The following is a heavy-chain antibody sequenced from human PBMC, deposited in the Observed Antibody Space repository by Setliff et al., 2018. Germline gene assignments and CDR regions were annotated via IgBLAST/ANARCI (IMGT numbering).Heavy chain of an antibody. CDR1: GYTFTDFG. Sequence: GSADNVPRKACGYTFTDFGINWVRQAPGQGLEWGGWISPYSGNTYSAQGFQGRVTLTTDTSTSTAYMDVRSLTSDDTAVYYCARDRRAVVTQDTYYYAGGYMDVWGKGTTVTVSS. CDR2: ISPYSGNT. J-gene: IGHJ6*03. V-gene: IGHV1-18*04. CDR3: ARDRRAVVTQDTYYYAGGYMDV. D-gene: IGHD1-26*01.